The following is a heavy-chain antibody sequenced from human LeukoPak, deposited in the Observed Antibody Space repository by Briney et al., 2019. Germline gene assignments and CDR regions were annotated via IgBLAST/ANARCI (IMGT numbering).Heavy chain of an antibody. J-gene: IGHJ5*02. D-gene: IGHD3-22*01. CDR2: IYYSGST. V-gene: IGHV4-59*01. Sequence: PSETLSLTCTVSGGSISSYYWSWIRQPPGKGLEWIGYIYYSGSTNYNPSLKSRVTISVDTSKNQFSLKLSSVTAADTAVYYCARDWDYYDSSGYYSGYWFDPWGQGTLVTVSS. CDR1: GGSISSYY. CDR3: ARDWDYYDSSGYYSGYWFDP.